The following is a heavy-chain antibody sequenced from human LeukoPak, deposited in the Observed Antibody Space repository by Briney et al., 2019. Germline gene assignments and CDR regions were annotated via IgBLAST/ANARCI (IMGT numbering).Heavy chain of an antibody. J-gene: IGHJ3*02. V-gene: IGHV3-7*05. Sequence: QSGGSLRLSCAASGFTFSSYWMTWVRQAPGKGLEWVGNIKKDGSEKYYVDSVKGRFTIPRDNAKNSLYLQMNSLRAEDTAVYYCARAPLTIVKIDSFDIWGQGTMVTVSS. CDR1: GFTFSSYW. CDR2: IKKDGSEK. CDR3: ARAPLTIVKIDSFDI. D-gene: IGHD4-11*01.